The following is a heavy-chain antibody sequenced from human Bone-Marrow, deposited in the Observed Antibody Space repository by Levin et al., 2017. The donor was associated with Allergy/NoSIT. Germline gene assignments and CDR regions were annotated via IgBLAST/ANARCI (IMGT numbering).Heavy chain of an antibody. CDR2: ISGSGGST. V-gene: IGHV3-23*01. D-gene: IGHD2-15*01. J-gene: IGHJ5*02. CDR3: AKDPTDIVVVVAATRPLPNHLNWFDP. CDR1: GFTFSSYA. Sequence: PGGSLRLSCAASGFTFSSYAMSWVRQAPGKGLEWVSAISGSGGSTYYADSVKGRFTISRDNSKNTLYLQMNSLRAEDTAVYYCAKDPTDIVVVVAATRPLPNHLNWFDPWGQGTLVTVSS.